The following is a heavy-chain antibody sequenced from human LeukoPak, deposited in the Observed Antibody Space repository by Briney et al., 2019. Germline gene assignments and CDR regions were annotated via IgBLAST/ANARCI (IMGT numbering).Heavy chain of an antibody. J-gene: IGHJ4*02. CDR3: NVRDWSSQADDY. CDR2: IRYDGSNK. CDR1: GFTFSSYG. Sequence: GGSLRLSCAASGFTFSSYGMHWVRQAPGKGLEWVAFIRYDGSNKYYADSVKGRFTISRDNSKNTLYLQMNSLRAEDTAVYYCNVRDWSSQADDYWGQGTLVTVSS. D-gene: IGHD3/OR15-3a*01. V-gene: IGHV3-30*02.